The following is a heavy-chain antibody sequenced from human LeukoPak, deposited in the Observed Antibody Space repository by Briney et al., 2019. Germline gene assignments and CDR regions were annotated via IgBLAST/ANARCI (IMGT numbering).Heavy chain of an antibody. CDR1: GFRFNKDW. D-gene: IGHD5-18*01. CDR2: IKQDGSEM. V-gene: IGHV3-7*01. CDR3: ARSLGDTAMVFDY. J-gene: IGHJ4*02. Sequence: GGSLRLSCAASGFRFNKDWMSWVRQAPGKGLEWVANIKQDGSEMYYVDSVEGRFTVSRDNAKNSLYLQMDSLRAEDTAVYYCARSLGDTAMVFDYWGQGTLVTVSS.